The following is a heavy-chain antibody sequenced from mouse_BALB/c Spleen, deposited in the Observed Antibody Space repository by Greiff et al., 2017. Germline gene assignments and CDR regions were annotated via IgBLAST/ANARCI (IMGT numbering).Heavy chain of an antibody. D-gene: IGHD1-1*02. V-gene: IGHV5-4*02. Sequence: EVQRVESGGGLVKPGGSLKLSCAASGFTFSDYYMYWVRQTPEKRLEWVATISDGGSYTYYPDSVKGRFTISRDNAKNNLYLQMSSLKSEDTAMYYCARDNGRYAMDYWGQGTSVTVSS. CDR2: ISDGGSYT. CDR1: GFTFSDYY. CDR3: ARDNGRYAMDY. J-gene: IGHJ4*01.